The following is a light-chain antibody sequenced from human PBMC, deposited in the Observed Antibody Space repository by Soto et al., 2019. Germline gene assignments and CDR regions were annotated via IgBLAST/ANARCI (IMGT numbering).Light chain of an antibody. Sequence: QSVLTQPASVSGSPGQSITISCTGTSSDVGGYHYVSWYQQHPGKAPKLTIYDVSHRPSGVSNRFSGSKSGNTASLTISGLQAEDEADYYCSSYTSSSTLNYVFGTGTKVTVL. CDR2: DVS. CDR3: SSYTSSSTLNYV. CDR1: SSDVGGYHY. V-gene: IGLV2-14*01. J-gene: IGLJ1*01.